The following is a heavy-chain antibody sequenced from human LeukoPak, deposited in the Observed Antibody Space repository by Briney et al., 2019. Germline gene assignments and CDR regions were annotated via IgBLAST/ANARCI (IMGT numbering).Heavy chain of an antibody. V-gene: IGHV5-51*01. J-gene: IGHJ4*02. CDR2: INAGDSDT. CDR3: ARWLGYCSSTSCYQPFDY. D-gene: IGHD2-2*03. Sequence: GESLKISCKGSGYTFTIFWIDWVPQMPGKGLEWIGIINAGDSDTRYSPSFQGQVTISADKSITTAYLQWSSLKASDTAMYYCARWLGYCSSTSCYQPFDYWGQGTLVTVSS. CDR1: GYTFTIFW.